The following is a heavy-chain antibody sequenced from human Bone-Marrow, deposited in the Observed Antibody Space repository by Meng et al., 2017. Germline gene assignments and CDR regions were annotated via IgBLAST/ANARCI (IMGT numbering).Heavy chain of an antibody. D-gene: IGHD6-13*01. CDR3: ARGRPTGYSSSWYLFDY. CDR2: ISSSGSTI. Sequence: GESLKISCAASGFSVTTSYMSWVRQAPGKGLEWVSYISSSGSTIYYADSVKGRFTISRDNAKNSLYLQMNSLRAEDTAVYYCARGRPTGYSSSWYLFDYWGQGTLVTVSS. V-gene: IGHV3-11*01. J-gene: IGHJ4*02. CDR1: GFSVTTSY.